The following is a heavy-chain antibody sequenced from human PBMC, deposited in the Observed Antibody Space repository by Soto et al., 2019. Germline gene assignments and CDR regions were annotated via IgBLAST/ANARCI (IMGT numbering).Heavy chain of an antibody. CDR2: IIPIFGTA. CDR1: GGTFSSYA. J-gene: IGHJ4*02. CDR3: AREYYGSGSYYNVMGY. Sequence: SVKVSCKASGGTFSSYAISWVRQAPGQGLEWMGGIIPIFGTANYAQKFQGRVTITADKSTSTAYMELSSLRSEDTAVYYCAREYYGSGSYYNVMGYWGQGTLVTVSS. V-gene: IGHV1-69*06. D-gene: IGHD3-10*01.